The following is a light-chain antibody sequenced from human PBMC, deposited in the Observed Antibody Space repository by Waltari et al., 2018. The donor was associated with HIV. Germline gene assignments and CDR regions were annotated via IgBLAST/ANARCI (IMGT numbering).Light chain of an antibody. Sequence: QSALTQPASVSGSPGQSITISCTGTSSDVAGYNYVSCYQQHPGKAPKLMIYEVSNRPSGVSNRFSGSKSGNTASLTISGLQAEDEAGYYCSSYTSSSTYVFGTETTVTVL. CDR2: EVS. V-gene: IGLV2-14*01. CDR1: SSDVAGYNY. CDR3: SSYTSSSTYV. J-gene: IGLJ1*01.